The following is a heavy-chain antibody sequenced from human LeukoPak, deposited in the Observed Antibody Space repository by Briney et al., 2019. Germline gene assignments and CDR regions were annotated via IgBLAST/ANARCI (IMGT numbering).Heavy chain of an antibody. CDR3: ARLSSFGQLSYYYYGMDV. CDR2: VYYGGST. D-gene: IGHD3-16*01. J-gene: IGHJ6*02. Sequence: SETLSLTCTVSGGSISSSSYYWGWIRQPPGKGLEWIGSVYYGGSTYYNPSLKSRVTISVDTSRNQFSLKLSSVTAADTAVYYCARLSSFGQLSYYYYGMDVWGQGTTVTVSS. V-gene: IGHV4-39*01. CDR1: GGSISSSSYY.